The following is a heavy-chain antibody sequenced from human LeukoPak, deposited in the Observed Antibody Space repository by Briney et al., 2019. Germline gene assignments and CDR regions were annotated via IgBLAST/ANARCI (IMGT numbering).Heavy chain of an antibody. J-gene: IGHJ1*01. D-gene: IGHD3-22*01. V-gene: IGHV3-74*01. CDR1: GFTFSSYW. CDR2: IKSDGST. Sequence: GGSLRLSCAASGFTFSSYWMHWVRQAPGKGRVWVSRIKSDGSTNYADSVKGRFTISRDNAKNTVSLQMNSLRTEDTGVYYCARAPSEIGGYYPEYFRHWGQGTLVTVSS. CDR3: ARAPSEIGGYYPEYFRH.